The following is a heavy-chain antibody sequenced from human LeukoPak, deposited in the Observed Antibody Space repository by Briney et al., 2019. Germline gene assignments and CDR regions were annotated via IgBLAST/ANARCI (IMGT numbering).Heavy chain of an antibody. Sequence: GGSLRLSCAASGFTFSSYGMSWVRQAPGKGLEWVSAISGSGGSTYYADSVKGRFTISRDNSKNTLYLQMNSLRAEDTAVYYCAKVPGSYQRGYFDYWGQGTLVTVSS. J-gene: IGHJ4*02. CDR2: ISGSGGST. V-gene: IGHV3-23*01. CDR1: GFTFSSYG. CDR3: AKVPGSYQRGYFDY. D-gene: IGHD1-26*01.